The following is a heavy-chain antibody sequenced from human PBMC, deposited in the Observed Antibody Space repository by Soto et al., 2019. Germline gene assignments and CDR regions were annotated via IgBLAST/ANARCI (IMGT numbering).Heavy chain of an antibody. V-gene: IGHV1-18*01. J-gene: IGHJ6*02. Sequence: QVQVVQSGDEVKKPGASVKVSCKASGYTFTNYGFSWVRQAPGQGLEWMGWISGYNGNTKYAEKFQGRVTMTTDTSTGTAHMELRSLRSDDTAVYYCAREGQAAYYYYGMDGWGQGTAVTVSS. CDR3: AREGQAAYYYYGMDG. D-gene: IGHD6-25*01. CDR2: ISGYNGNT. CDR1: GYTFTNYG.